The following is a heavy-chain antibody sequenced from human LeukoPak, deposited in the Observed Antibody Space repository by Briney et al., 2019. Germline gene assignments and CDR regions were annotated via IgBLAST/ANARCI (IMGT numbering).Heavy chain of an antibody. V-gene: IGHV4-34*01. Sequence: SETLSLTCAVYGGSFSGYYWSWIRQPPGKGLEWIGEINHSGSTNYNPSLKSRVTISVDTSKNQFSLKLSSVTAADTAAYYCASDYCSGGSCYGGWFDPWGQGTLVTVSS. CDR1: GGSFSGYY. J-gene: IGHJ5*02. D-gene: IGHD2-15*01. CDR3: ASDYCSGGSCYGGWFDP. CDR2: INHSGST.